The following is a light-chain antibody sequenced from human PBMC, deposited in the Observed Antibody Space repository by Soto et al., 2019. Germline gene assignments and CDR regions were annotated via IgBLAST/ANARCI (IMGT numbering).Light chain of an antibody. CDR3: SSYTSSSTYV. V-gene: IGLV2-14*03. CDR1: SSDVGGYNY. Sequence: QSVLTQPASVSGSPGQSITISCTGTSSDVGGYNYVSWYQQHPGKAPKLVIYEVSNRASGVSNRFSGSKSGNTASLTISGLQTEDETDYYCSSYTSSSTYVFGTGTKVTVL. J-gene: IGLJ1*01. CDR2: EVS.